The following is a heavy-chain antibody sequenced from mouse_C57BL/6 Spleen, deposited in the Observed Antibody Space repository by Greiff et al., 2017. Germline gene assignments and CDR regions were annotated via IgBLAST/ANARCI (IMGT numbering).Heavy chain of an antibody. D-gene: IGHD1-1*01. CDR1: GYTFTSYW. Sequence: QVQLQQPGAELVMPGASVKLSCKASGYTFTSYWMHWVKQRPGQGLEWIGEIDPSDSYTNYNQKFKGKSTLTVDKASSTAYMQLSSLTSEDSAVYNCASDYGSSPRYFDVWGTGTTVTVSS. CDR3: ASDYGSSPRYFDV. J-gene: IGHJ1*03. V-gene: IGHV1-69*01. CDR2: IDPSDSYT.